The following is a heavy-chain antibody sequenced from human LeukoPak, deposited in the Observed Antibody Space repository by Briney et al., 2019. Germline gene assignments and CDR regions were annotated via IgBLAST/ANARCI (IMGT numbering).Heavy chain of an antibody. Sequence: SETLSLTCTVSGGSISSYSWSWIRQPPGKGLEWIATIYCSGSTYYNPSLKSRVTMSVDTSKNQFSLRLNSVTAADTAVYYCARHHAAGDFYDSSGSNLFDPWGHGNLVTVSS. D-gene: IGHD3-22*01. J-gene: IGHJ5*02. V-gene: IGHV4-59*04. CDR3: ARHHAAGDFYDSSGSNLFDP. CDR2: IYCSGST. CDR1: GGSISSYS.